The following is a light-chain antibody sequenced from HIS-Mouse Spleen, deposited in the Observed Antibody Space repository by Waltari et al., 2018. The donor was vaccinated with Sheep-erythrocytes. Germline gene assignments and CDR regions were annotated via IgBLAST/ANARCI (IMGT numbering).Light chain of an antibody. CDR2: DVS. J-gene: IGLJ3*02. CDR3: GSYTSSSTWV. Sequence: QSALTQPASVSGSPGQSITISCTGTSSDVGGYNYVPWYQQHPGKAPKLMIYDVSNRPSGVSNRFSGSKSGNTASLTISGLQAEDEADYYCGSYTSSSTWVFGGGTKLTVL. CDR1: SSDVGGYNY. V-gene: IGLV2-14*03.